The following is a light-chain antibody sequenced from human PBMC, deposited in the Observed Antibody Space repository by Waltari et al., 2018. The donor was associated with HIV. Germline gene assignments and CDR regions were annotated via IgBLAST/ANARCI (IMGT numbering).Light chain of an antibody. J-gene: IGKJ3*01. CDR3: QQSYRTPLT. CDR2: DSS. Sequence: DIQRTQSPSSLSASVGDSVTITCRASQTVINKVNWYQQKPGKAPKVLIFDSSTLQSGVPSRFSGSGSGTDFTLTISSLQPDDFASYFCQQSYRTPLTFGPGTKVDIK. CDR1: QTVINK. V-gene: IGKV1-39*01.